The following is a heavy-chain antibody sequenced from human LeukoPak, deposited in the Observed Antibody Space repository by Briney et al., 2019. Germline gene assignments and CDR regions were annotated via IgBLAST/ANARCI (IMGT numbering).Heavy chain of an antibody. CDR3: ARDPKYSNSWFFDY. CDR2: VWYDGSNK. V-gene: IGHV3-33*01. D-gene: IGHD6-13*01. J-gene: IGHJ4*02. CDR1: GFAFSRSG. Sequence: GKSLRLSCAASGFAFSRSGMHWVRQPPGKGLEWVAVVWYDGSNKHYADSVKGRFTISRDNSNNTRYLQMNSLRAEGTAVYYCARDPKYSNSWFFDYWGQGTLVTVSS.